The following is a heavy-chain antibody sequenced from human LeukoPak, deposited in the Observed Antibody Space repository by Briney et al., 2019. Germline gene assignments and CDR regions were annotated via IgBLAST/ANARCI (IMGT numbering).Heavy chain of an antibody. Sequence: ASVKVSCKVSGYTLTELSMHWVRQAPGKGLEWMGGFDPEDGETIYAQKFQGRVTMTEDTSTDTAYMELSSLRSEDTAVYYCATAFTVAGTSNYWGQGTLVTVSS. J-gene: IGHJ4*02. CDR1: GYTLTELS. V-gene: IGHV1-24*01. D-gene: IGHD6-19*01. CDR2: FDPEDGET. CDR3: ATAFTVAGTSNY.